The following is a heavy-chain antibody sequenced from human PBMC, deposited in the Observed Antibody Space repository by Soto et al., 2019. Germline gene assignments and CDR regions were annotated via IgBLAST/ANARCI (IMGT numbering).Heavy chain of an antibody. V-gene: IGHV1-18*04. CDR2: ISAYNGTT. D-gene: IGHD5-12*01. CDR1: GYTFTSYG. Sequence: QVQLVQSGAEVKKPGASVKVSCKASGYTFTSYGISWVRQAPGQGLEWMGWISAYNGTTNYAQKLQGRVTMTTDTSTSQAYMELRSLRSDDTVLYYCARVVADYCYGMDVWGQGTTVTVSS. J-gene: IGHJ6*02. CDR3: ARVVADYCYGMDV.